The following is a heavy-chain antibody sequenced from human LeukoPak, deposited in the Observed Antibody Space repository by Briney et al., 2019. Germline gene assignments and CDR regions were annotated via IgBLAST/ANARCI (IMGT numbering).Heavy chain of an antibody. CDR1: GSTFSSYG. CDR2: IWYDGSNK. CDR3: AKSNGYDSFGAFDI. J-gene: IGHJ3*02. Sequence: PGGSLRLSCAASGSTFSSYGMHWVRQAPGKGLEWVAVIWYDGSNKYYADSVKGRFTISRDNSKNTLYLQMNSLRAEDTAVYYCAKSNGYDSFGAFDIWGQGTMVTVSS. V-gene: IGHV3-33*06. D-gene: IGHD5-12*01.